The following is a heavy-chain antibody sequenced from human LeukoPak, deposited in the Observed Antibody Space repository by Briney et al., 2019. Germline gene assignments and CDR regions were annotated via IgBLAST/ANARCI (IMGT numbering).Heavy chain of an antibody. J-gene: IGHJ5*02. V-gene: IGHV4-39*01. Sequence: SETLSLTCTVSGGSFSSSTYYWGWVRQPPGKGLEWIGSIHYSGSTYYTPSLKSRVTISVDTSKNQFSLKLSSVTAADTAVYYCARHGGRAVAGTPYWFDPWGQGTLVTVSS. D-gene: IGHD6-19*01. CDR2: IHYSGST. CDR3: ARHGGRAVAGTPYWFDP. CDR1: GGSFSSSTYY.